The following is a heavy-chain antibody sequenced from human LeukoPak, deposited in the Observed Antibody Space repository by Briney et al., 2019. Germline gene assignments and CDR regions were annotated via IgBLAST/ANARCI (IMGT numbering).Heavy chain of an antibody. V-gene: IGHV4-61*02. D-gene: IGHD3-9*01. CDR1: GGSISSGSYY. Sequence: SETLSLTCTVSGGSISSGSYYWRRIRQPAGKGLEWIGRIYTSGSTNYNPSLKSRVTISVDTSKNQFSLKLSSVTAADTAVYYCARTTVLRYFDWSPPVYWGQGTLVTVSS. CDR3: ARTTVLRYFDWSPPVY. CDR2: IYTSGST. J-gene: IGHJ4*02.